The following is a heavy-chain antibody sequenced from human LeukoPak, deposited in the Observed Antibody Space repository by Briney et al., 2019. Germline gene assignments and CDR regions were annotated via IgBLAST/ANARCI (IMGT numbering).Heavy chain of an antibody. CDR3: ARGQYCTNGVCTDYWYFDL. Sequence: GGSLRLSCAASGFSFSSYEMNWVRQAPGKGLEWVSYISSSGSAIYSAASAKGRSTISRDNAKNSLYLQMNSLRAEDTAVYYCARGQYCTNGVCTDYWYFDLWGRGTLVTVSS. J-gene: IGHJ2*01. D-gene: IGHD2-8*01. CDR2: ISSSGSAI. CDR1: GFSFSSYE. V-gene: IGHV3-48*03.